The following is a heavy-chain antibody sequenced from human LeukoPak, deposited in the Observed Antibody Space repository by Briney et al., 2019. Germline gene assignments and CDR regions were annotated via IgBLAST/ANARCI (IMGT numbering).Heavy chain of an antibody. J-gene: IGHJ4*02. CDR2: INPSGGST. D-gene: IGHD3-3*01. V-gene: IGHV1-46*01. CDR3: AREVGYQYYDFWSGPRLDY. Sequence: ASVKVSCKASGYTFTSYYMHWVRQAPGQGLEWMGIINPSGGSTSYAQKFQGRVTMTRDTFISTAYMELSRLRSDDTAVYYCAREVGYQYYDFWSGPRLDYWGQGTLVTVSS. CDR1: GYTFTSYY.